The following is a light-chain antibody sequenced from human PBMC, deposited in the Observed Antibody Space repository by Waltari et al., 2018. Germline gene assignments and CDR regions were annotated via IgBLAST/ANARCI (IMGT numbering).Light chain of an antibody. Sequence: QSALTQPPSASGSPGQSVPIPCTGTSSDVGAYNSVSWYQHPPGKAPKFMIYEVNKRPSGVPDRFSGSKSGNTASLTISGLQAEDEADYYCFSYAGSNTFVFGTGTEVTVL. V-gene: IGLV2-8*01. CDR1: SSDVGAYNS. CDR3: FSYAGSNTFV. J-gene: IGLJ1*01. CDR2: EVN.